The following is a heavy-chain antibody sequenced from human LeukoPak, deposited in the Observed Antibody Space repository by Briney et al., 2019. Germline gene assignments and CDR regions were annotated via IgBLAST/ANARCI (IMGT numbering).Heavy chain of an antibody. V-gene: IGHV3-21*01. Sequence: GGSLRLSCAASGFNFSSYSMNWVRQAPGKGLEWVSSISSSSSYIYYADSVKGRFTISRDNAKNSLYLQMNSLRAEDTAVYYCARVRGSSGYYYALGYWGQGTLVTVSS. J-gene: IGHJ4*02. D-gene: IGHD3-22*01. CDR1: GFNFSSYS. CDR3: ARVRGSSGYYYALGY. CDR2: ISSSSSYI.